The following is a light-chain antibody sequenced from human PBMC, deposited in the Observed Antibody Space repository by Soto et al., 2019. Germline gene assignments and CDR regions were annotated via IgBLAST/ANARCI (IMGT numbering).Light chain of an antibody. CDR1: FSNIGDNA. V-gene: IGLV1-44*01. CDR3: AAWDDSLNAL. Sequence: QSALTQPPSLSSTPGRRVNISCSGSFSNIGDNAVNWYQQLPGAAPKLLIYLNDQRPSGVPDRFSGSKSGTSAFLAISGLQSEDEADYYCAAWDDSLNALFGTGTKGTVL. CDR2: LND. J-gene: IGLJ1*01.